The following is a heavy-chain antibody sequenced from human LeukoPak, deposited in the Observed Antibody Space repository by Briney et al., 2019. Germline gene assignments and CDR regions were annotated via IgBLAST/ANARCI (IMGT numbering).Heavy chain of an antibody. V-gene: IGHV1-8*01. CDR2: MNPNSGNT. CDR3: ARGNYDFWSGYYTGIWFDP. Sequence: GASVKVSCKASGYTFTSYDINWVRQATGQGLEWMGGMNPNSGNTGYAQKFQGRVTMTRNTSISTAYMELSSLRSEDTAVYYCARGNYDFWSGYYTGIWFDPWGQGTLVTVSS. CDR1: GYTFTSYD. J-gene: IGHJ5*02. D-gene: IGHD3-3*01.